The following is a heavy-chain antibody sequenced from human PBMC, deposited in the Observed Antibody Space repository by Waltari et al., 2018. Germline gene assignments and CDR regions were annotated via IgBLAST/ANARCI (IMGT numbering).Heavy chain of an antibody. CDR3: ARQNIHSYGYGYFDY. CDR2: IYPGDAST. J-gene: IGHJ4*02. D-gene: IGHD5-18*01. Sequence: EVQLVQSGAEVKKPGESLKISCQGSGYRFARYWIGWVRQMPGKGLEWMGVIYPGDASTKYSPSFQGQVTISVDTSISTAYLQWSSLKASDTAMYFCARQNIHSYGYGYFDYWGQGTLVTVSS. CDR1: GYRFARYW. V-gene: IGHV5-51*01.